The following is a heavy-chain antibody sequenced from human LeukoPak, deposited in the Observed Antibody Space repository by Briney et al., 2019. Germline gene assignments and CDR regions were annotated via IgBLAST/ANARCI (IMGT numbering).Heavy chain of an antibody. Sequence: SEALCLTCSVPGGSINSNSHHWDWIRQAPGEGLEWIGNIYYSGTTSYNPSLKSRVTISVDTSKHQFSLRLSSVTAADTAVYYCARRGDILTDYAFDYWGQGTLVTVSS. CDR2: IYYSGTT. CDR1: GGSINSNSHH. CDR3: ARRGDILTDYAFDY. D-gene: IGHD3-9*01. V-gene: IGHV4-39*01. J-gene: IGHJ4*02.